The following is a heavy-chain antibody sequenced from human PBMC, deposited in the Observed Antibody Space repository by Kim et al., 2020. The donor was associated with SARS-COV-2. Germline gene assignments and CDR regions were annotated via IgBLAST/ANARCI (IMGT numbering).Heavy chain of an antibody. D-gene: IGHD2-2*01. CDR1: GYTLIELS. CDR3: ATAPSYCSSTSCHPNWFDP. J-gene: IGHJ5*02. V-gene: IGHV1-24*01. Sequence: ASVKVSCKVSGYTLIELSMHWVRQAPGKGLEWMGGFDPEDGETIHAQKFQGRVTMTEDTSTDTAYMELSSLRSEDTAVYYCATAPSYCSSTSCHPNWFDPWGQGTLVTVSS. CDR2: FDPEDGET.